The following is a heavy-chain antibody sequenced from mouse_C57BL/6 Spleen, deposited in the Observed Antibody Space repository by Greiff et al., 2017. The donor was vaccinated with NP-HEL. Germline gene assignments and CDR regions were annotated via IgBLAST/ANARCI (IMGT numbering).Heavy chain of an antibody. D-gene: IGHD1-1*01. CDR1: GFTIKNTY. Sequence: EVQLQQSVAELVRPGASVKLSCTASGFTIKNTYMHWVKQRPEQGLEWIGRIDPANGNTKYAPKFQGKATITADTSSNTAYLQLSSLTSEDTAIYYCARDPYYYGSRMDYWGQGTSVTVSS. V-gene: IGHV14-3*01. J-gene: IGHJ4*01. CDR2: IDPANGNT. CDR3: ARDPYYYGSRMDY.